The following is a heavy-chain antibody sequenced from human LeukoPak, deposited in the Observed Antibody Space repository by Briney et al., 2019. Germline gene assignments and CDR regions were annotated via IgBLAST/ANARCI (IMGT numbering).Heavy chain of an antibody. CDR2: INPKSGGT. CDR3: ARVGADSSWIDY. V-gene: IGHV1-2*02. D-gene: IGHD6-13*01. Sequence: ASVKVSCKASGYTFTGHYLHWVRQAPGQGLEWMGWINPKSGGTRYAQNLQGRVTMARDTSISTAYMELSRLRSDDTAVYYCARVGADSSWIDYWGQGTLVTVSS. CDR1: GYTFTGHY. J-gene: IGHJ4*02.